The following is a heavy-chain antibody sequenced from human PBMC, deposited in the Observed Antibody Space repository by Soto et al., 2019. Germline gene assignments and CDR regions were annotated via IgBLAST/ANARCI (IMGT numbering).Heavy chain of an antibody. CDR1: GGSISSGGYY. J-gene: IGHJ6*04. CDR3: ARVGGFDYGMDV. CDR2: IYYSGST. V-gene: IGHV4-31*03. Sequence: PSETLSLTCTVSGGSISSGGYYWSWIRQHPGKGLEWIGYIYYSGSTYYNPSLKSRVTISVDTSKNQFSLKLSSVTAADTAVYYWARVGGFDYGMDVWGKGTRVTVPS.